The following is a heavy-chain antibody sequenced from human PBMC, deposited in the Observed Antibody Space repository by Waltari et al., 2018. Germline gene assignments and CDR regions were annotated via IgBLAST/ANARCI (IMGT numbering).Heavy chain of an antibody. Sequence: QVHLQASGPGLVKHSETLSLTCTVSGGSISTYYWSWIRQPPGKGLEWIGYIYYIGSTNYNSSLKSRVTISLDTSKNQFSLKLSSVTAADTAVYYCATGYCSTPSCYAGFDYWGQGTLVTVPS. CDR3: ATGYCSTPSCYAGFDY. J-gene: IGHJ4*02. V-gene: IGHV4-59*01. D-gene: IGHD2-2*01. CDR1: GGSISTYY. CDR2: IYYIGST.